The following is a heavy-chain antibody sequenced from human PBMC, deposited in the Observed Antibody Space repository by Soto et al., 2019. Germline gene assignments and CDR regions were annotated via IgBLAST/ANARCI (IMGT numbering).Heavy chain of an antibody. CDR1: GGSISSYY. CDR3: ARFNWDFDL. J-gene: IGHJ2*01. Sequence: QVQLQESGPGLVKPSETLSLTCTVSGGSISSYYWSWIRQPPGKGLEWIGYIYYSGSTNYNPSLKSRVPISVYTSTNQFSLKLSSVTAADTAVYYCARFNWDFDLWGRGTLVTVSS. CDR2: IYYSGST. V-gene: IGHV4-59*08.